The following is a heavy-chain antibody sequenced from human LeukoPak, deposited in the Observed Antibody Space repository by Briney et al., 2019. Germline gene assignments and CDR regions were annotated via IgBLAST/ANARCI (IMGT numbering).Heavy chain of an antibody. J-gene: IGHJ4*02. CDR1: GYTFTGSF. Sequence: ASVKVSCKASGYTFTGSFMHWVRQAPGQGLEWMGWINSNTGGTKFAQKFQGRVTMTRDTSISTAYMELSRLRSDDTAVYECARADPVGYWGQGTQVTVSS. CDR3: ARADPVGY. CDR2: INSNTGGT. V-gene: IGHV1-2*02.